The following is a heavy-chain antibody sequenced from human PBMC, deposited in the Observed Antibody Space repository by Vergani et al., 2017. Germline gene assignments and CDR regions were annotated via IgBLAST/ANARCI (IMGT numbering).Heavy chain of an antibody. CDR1: GGAFTHYA. CDR3: VRGMDARGNDDYYYMDI. D-gene: IGHD1-1*01. J-gene: IGHJ6*03. V-gene: IGHV1-69*01. CDR2: IIPFFGTA. Sequence: QVQLVQSGAEGKKPGSSVRVSCKTSGGAFTHYAFSWVRQAPGQGLEWMGGIIPFFGTANYAQRFQGRVTITADESTNTVYVELSSLRSEDTAVYYCVRGMDARGNDDYYYMDIWGKGTTVTV.